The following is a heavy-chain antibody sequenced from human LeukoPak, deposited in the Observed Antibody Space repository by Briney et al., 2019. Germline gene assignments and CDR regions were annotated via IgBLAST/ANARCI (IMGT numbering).Heavy chain of an antibody. CDR3: ARGYSSSWYSQKPFDY. J-gene: IGHJ4*02. D-gene: IGHD6-13*01. CDR1: GGSISSSNW. CDR2: IYHSGST. V-gene: IGHV4-4*02. Sequence: PSGTLSLTCAVSGGSISSSNWWSWIRQPPGKGLEWIGEIYHSGSTNYNPSLKSRVTISVDKSKTQFSLKLSSVTAADTAVYYCARGYSSSWYSQKPFDYWGQGTLVTVSS.